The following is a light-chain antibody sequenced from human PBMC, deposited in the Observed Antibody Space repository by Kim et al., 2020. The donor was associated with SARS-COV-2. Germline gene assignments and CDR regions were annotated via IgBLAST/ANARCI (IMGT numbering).Light chain of an antibody. J-gene: IGLJ2*01. Sequence: PGKKASITCSGEKLGDKYACWYQQKPGQSPVLVIYQDSKRPSGIPERFSGSNSGNTATLTISGTQAMDEADYYCQAWDSSTHVVFGGGTQLTVL. CDR3: QAWDSSTHVV. V-gene: IGLV3-1*01. CDR2: QDS. CDR1: KLGDKY.